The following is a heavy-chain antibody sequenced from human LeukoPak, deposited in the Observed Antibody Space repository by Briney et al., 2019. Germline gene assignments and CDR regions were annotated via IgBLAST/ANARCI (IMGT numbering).Heavy chain of an antibody. Sequence: PGRSLRLSCAASGFTFTSYYMHWVRQAPGQGLEWMGMIYPRDGSTSYAQKFQGRVTVTRDTSTSTVHMELSGLRSEDTAVYYCARDQEAFDYWGQGTLVTVSS. CDR3: ARDQEAFDY. V-gene: IGHV1-46*01. J-gene: IGHJ4*02. CDR1: GFTFTSYY. CDR2: IYPRDGST.